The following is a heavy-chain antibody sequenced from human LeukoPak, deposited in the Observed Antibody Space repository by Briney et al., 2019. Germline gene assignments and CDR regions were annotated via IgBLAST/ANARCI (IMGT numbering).Heavy chain of an antibody. CDR3: AKATNGPIGFDY. J-gene: IGHJ4*02. Sequence: GGSLRLSCAASGFTFDDYAMHWVRQAPGKGLEGVSGISWNSGSLGYADSVKGRFTISRDNAKNSLYLQMNSLRAEDTALYYCAKATNGPIGFDYWGQGTLVTVSS. D-gene: IGHD1-1*01. V-gene: IGHV3-9*01. CDR1: GFTFDDYA. CDR2: ISWNSGSL.